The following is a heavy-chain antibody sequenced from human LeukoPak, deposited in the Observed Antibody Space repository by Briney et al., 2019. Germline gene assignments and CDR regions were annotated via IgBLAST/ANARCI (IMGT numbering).Heavy chain of an antibody. J-gene: IGHJ5*02. CDR1: GGSFSGYY. CDR3: ARGRPVLLWFGEPSNWFDP. V-gene: IGHV4-34*01. CDR2: INHNGST. Sequence: PSETLSLTCAVSGGSFSGYYWSWIRQPPGKGLEWIGEINHNGSTNYNPSLKSRVTISVDTSRNQFSLKLSSVTAADTAVYYCARGRPVLLWFGEPSNWFDPWGQGTLVTVSS. D-gene: IGHD3-10*01.